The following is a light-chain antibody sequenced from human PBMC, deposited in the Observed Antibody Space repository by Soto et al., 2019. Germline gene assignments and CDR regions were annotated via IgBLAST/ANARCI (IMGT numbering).Light chain of an antibody. Sequence: DVVMTQSPLSLSVTLGQSASISCRSTQSLLYSDGDTYLNWYHQRPGQSPRRLIPKVSKRDSGVPDRISGGGSGGDFTLEISRVEADDVDAYYGLHATRWPWTFGQGTKVDI. V-gene: IGKV2-30*01. CDR3: LHATRWPWT. CDR2: KVS. CDR1: QSLLYSDGDTY. J-gene: IGKJ1*01.